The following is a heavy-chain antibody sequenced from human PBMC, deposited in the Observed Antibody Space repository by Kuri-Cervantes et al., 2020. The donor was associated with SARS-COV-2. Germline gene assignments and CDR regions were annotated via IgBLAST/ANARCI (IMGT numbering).Heavy chain of an antibody. CDR1: GGTFSSYA. Sequence: SVKVSCKASGGTFSSYAISWVRQAPGQGLEWMGGIIPIFGTANYAQKFQGRVTITADKSTSTVYMELSSLRSEDTAVYYCARASVSYYDILTGYYGTKNSPFDPWGQGTLVTVSS. CDR2: IIPIFGTA. J-gene: IGHJ5*02. CDR3: ARASVSYYDILTGYYGTKNSPFDP. V-gene: IGHV1-69*06. D-gene: IGHD3-9*01.